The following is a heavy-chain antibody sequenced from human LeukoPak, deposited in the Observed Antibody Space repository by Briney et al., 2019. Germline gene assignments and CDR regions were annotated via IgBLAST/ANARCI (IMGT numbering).Heavy chain of an antibody. CDR1: GGTFISYA. J-gene: IGHJ4*02. D-gene: IGHD6-19*01. Sequence: ASVKVSCKGSGGTFISYAVSWVRQAPGQGLEWMGGIIPIFGTANYAQKFQVRVTITADESTSTAYMELSSLRAEDTAVCYCASGAVAAPFDYWGQGTLVTVSS. CDR2: IIPIFGTA. V-gene: IGHV1-69*13. CDR3: ASGAVAAPFDY.